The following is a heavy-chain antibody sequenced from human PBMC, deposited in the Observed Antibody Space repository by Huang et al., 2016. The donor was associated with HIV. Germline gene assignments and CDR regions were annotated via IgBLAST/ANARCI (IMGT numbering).Heavy chain of an antibody. Sequence: EVQLVQSGAEVKKPGESLKISCKGSGYSFTSYWSGWVRQMPGKGLESMGIIYHGDSDTRDIPSFQGQVTISADKSIITAYLQWSSLKASDTAMYYCARLSTTWYFDYWGQGTLVTVSS. CDR2: IYHGDSDT. J-gene: IGHJ4*02. V-gene: IGHV5-51*01. D-gene: IGHD1-1*01. CDR3: ARLSTTWYFDY. CDR1: GYSFTSYW.